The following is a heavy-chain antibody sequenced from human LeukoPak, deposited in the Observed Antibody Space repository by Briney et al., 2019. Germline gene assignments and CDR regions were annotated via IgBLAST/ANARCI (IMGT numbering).Heavy chain of an antibody. CDR2: ISGSGGGT. CDR1: GFTFGTYT. CDR3: AKVSGGGLYYDGMDV. J-gene: IGHJ6*02. D-gene: IGHD1-14*01. V-gene: IGHV3-23*01. Sequence: GGSLRLSCVASGFTFGTYTMTWVRQTPGKGLEWVSGISGSGGGTYYAGSLKGRFTISRDNSKNTLYLQMNSLRAEDTAVYYCAKVSGGGLYYDGMDVWGQGTTVTVSS.